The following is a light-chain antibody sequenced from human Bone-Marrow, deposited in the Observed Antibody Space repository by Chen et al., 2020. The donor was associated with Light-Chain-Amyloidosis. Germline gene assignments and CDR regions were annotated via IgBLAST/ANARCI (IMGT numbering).Light chain of an antibody. J-gene: IGLJ3*02. Sequence: SYVLTQPSSVSVAPGQPATLACGGNNIGSTSVHWYQQTPGQAPLLVVYDDSDRPSGIPERLSDSNSGNTATLTISRVEAGDEADYYCQVWDRSSDRPVFGGGTKLTVL. V-gene: IGLV3-21*02. CDR3: QVWDRSSDRPV. CDR2: DDS. CDR1: NIGSTS.